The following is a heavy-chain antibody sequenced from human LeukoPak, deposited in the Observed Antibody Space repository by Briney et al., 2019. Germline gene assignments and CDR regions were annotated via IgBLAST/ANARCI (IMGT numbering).Heavy chain of an antibody. CDR2: ISGGGGST. Sequence: PSETLSLTCTVSGGSISSYYWSWIRQPPRKGLERVSAISGGGGSTYYADSVKGRFTISRDNSKDTLYLQMNRLRAEDTAVYYCAKPKVTTTNYGFYAIYWGQGTLVTVSS. CDR3: AKPKVTTTNYGFYAIY. V-gene: IGHV3-23*01. J-gene: IGHJ4*02. CDR1: GGSISSYY. D-gene: IGHD2-8*01.